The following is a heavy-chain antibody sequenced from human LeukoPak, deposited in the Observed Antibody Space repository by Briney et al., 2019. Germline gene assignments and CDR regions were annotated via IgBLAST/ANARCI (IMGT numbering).Heavy chain of an antibody. CDR1: GFTFSSYE. V-gene: IGHV3-48*03. CDR3: AKGHTMAHNWFDP. CDR2: ISSSGSTI. Sequence: PGGSLRLSCAASGFTFSSYEMNWVRQAPGKGLEWVSYISSSGSTIYYADSVKGRFTISRDNAKNSLYLQMNSLRAEDTALYYCAKGHTMAHNWFDPWGQGTLVTVSS. J-gene: IGHJ5*02. D-gene: IGHD3-10*01.